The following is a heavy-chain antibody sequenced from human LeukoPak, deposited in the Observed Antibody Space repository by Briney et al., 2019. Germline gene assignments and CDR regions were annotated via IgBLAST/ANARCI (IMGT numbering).Heavy chain of an antibody. CDR2: INPSGGST. J-gene: IGHJ4*02. Sequence: ASVKVSCKASGYTFTSYYMHWVRQAPGQGLEWMGIINPSGGSTSYAQKLQGRVTMTTDTSTSTAYMELRSLRSEDTAVYYCATLQSAYFSPFDYWGQGTLVTVSS. D-gene: IGHD2/OR15-2a*01. CDR1: GYTFTSYY. V-gene: IGHV1-46*01. CDR3: ATLQSAYFSPFDY.